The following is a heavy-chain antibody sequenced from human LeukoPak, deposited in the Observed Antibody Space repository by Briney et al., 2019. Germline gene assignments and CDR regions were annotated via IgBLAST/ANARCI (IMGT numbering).Heavy chain of an antibody. V-gene: IGHV3-9*01. CDR1: GFTFDTYA. D-gene: IGHD3-3*01. CDR3: AKELGQYYDCWSGYPPYYYDMDV. J-gene: IGHJ6*02. Sequence: PGRSLRLSCAASGFTFDTYAMHWVRHAPGEGLGWVLGISWNSGSIGDSNYVKGPITISRDNDKNSLKLQMNSLRDEDTALYYCAKELGQYYDCWSGYPPYYYDMDVWGQGTTVTVSS. CDR2: ISWNSGSI.